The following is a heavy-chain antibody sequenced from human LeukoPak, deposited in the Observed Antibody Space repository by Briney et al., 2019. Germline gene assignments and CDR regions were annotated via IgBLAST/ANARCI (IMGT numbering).Heavy chain of an antibody. CDR2: INPSGGST. Sequence: ASVKVSCKASGYTFTSYYMHWVRQAPGQGLEWMGIINPSGGSTSYAQKFQGRVTMTRDMSTSTVYMELSSLRSEDTAVYYCARDWENYYDSSGYSGYMDVWGKGTTVTVSS. CDR1: GYTFTSYY. J-gene: IGHJ6*03. CDR3: ARDWENYYDSSGYSGYMDV. D-gene: IGHD3-22*01. V-gene: IGHV1-46*01.